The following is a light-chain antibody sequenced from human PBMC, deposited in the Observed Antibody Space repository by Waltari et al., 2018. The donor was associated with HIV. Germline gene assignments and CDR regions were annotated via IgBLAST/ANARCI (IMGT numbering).Light chain of an antibody. J-gene: IGKJ1*01. CDR2: DAS. Sequence: EIVLTQSPATLSLSPGERATLSCRASQSVNSFLAWYQQKPGQAPRLLIYDASNRATGIPARFSGSASGTDFTLTISSLEPEDFAVYYCQQRSSWPPTFDQGTKVEIK. CDR3: QQRSSWPPT. CDR1: QSVNSF. V-gene: IGKV3-11*01.